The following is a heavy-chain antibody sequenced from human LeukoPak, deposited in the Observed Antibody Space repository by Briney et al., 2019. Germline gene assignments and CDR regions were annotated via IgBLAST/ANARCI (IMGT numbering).Heavy chain of an antibody. CDR2: ISSSSSYI. CDR1: GFTFSSYS. V-gene: IGHV3-21*01. CDR3: ARCLYYYDSSGYISDY. Sequence: GGSLRLSCAASGFTFSSYSMNWVRQAPGKGLEWVSSISSSSSYINYADSVKGRFTISRDNAKNSLYLQMNSLRAEDTAVYYCARCLYYYDSSGYISDYWGQGTLVTVSS. J-gene: IGHJ4*02. D-gene: IGHD3-22*01.